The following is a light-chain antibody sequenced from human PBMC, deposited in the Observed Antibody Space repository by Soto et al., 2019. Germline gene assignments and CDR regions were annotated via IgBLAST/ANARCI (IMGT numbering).Light chain of an antibody. CDR2: GAS. V-gene: IGKV3-20*01. CDR3: QQYGISPFT. CDR1: QFVSSTY. J-gene: IGKJ4*01. Sequence: EGVLTQSPGTLSLSPGARVTLSCRASQFVSSTYLAWYQQRPGQSPRLLIYGASSRATGIPDRFSGGGSETDFTLTISRLESEDSAVYYCQQYGISPFTFGGGTKVEIK.